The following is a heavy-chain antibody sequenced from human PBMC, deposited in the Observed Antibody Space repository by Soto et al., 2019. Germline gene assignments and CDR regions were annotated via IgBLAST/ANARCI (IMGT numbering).Heavy chain of an antibody. Sequence: EVQLVESGGGLVKPGGSLRLSCAASGFTFSSYSMNWVRQAPGKGLEWVSSISSSSSYIYYADSVKGRFTISRDNAKNSLYRQMNSRRAEDTAVYYCATMPTVASDYWRQGPLVTVSS. CDR3: ATMPTVASDY. V-gene: IGHV3-21*01. CDR2: ISSSSSYI. J-gene: IGHJ4*02. CDR1: GFTFSSYS. D-gene: IGHD4-4*01.